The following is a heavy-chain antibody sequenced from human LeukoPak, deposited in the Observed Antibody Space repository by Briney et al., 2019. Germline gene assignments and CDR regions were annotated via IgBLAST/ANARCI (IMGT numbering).Heavy chain of an antibody. J-gene: IGHJ4*02. Sequence: GGSLRLSCAASGFTFSSYAMSWVRQAPGKGLEWVSAISGSGGSTYYADSVKGRFTISRDNSKNTLYLQMNSLRAEDTAVYYCARDFWSSYMYYFDYWGQGTLVTVSS. CDR3: ARDFWSSYMYYFDY. D-gene: IGHD3-3*01. V-gene: IGHV3-23*01. CDR1: GFTFSSYA. CDR2: ISGSGGST.